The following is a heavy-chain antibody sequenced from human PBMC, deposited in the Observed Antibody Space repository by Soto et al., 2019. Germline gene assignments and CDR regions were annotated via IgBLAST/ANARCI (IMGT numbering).Heavy chain of an antibody. V-gene: IGHV4-39*01. CDR3: ARPRCSGGSCYEEFDY. Sequence: QLQLQESGPGLVKPSETLSLTCTVSGGSISSSSYYCGWIRQPPGQGLEWIGSIYYSGSTYYNPSLKSRVTISVDTSKNQFSLKLSSVTAADTAVYYCARPRCSGGSCYEEFDYWGQGTLVTVSS. CDR1: GGSISSSSYY. J-gene: IGHJ4*02. D-gene: IGHD2-15*01. CDR2: IYYSGST.